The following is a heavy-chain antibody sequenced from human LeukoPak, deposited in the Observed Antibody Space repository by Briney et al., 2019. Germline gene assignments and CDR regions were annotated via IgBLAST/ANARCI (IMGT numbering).Heavy chain of an antibody. J-gene: IGHJ4*02. D-gene: IGHD1-26*01. CDR2: IIGGAGST. V-gene: IGHV3-23*01. Sequence: GGSLRLSCAASGFSFSSHGMSWVRQAPGKGLEWVSGIIGGAGSTYYADSVKGRFTISRDNSKNTLYLQMNSLRAEDTAVYYCTTMYSGSYNDLDYWGQGTLVTVSS. CDR1: GFSFSSHG. CDR3: TTMYSGSYNDLDY.